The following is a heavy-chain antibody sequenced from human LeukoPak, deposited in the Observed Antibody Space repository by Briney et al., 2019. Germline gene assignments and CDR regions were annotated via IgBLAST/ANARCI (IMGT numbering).Heavy chain of an antibody. CDR3: ARGRHGYCSGGSCQTPYNWFDP. Sequence: ASVKVSCKASGYTFTSYGISWVRQAPGQGLEWMGWISAYNGNTNYAQKLQGRVTMTTDTSTSTAYMELRSLRSDDTAVYYCARGRHGYCSGGSCQTPYNWFDPWGQGTLVTVSS. D-gene: IGHD2-15*01. CDR2: ISAYNGNT. V-gene: IGHV1-18*01. J-gene: IGHJ5*02. CDR1: GYTFTSYG.